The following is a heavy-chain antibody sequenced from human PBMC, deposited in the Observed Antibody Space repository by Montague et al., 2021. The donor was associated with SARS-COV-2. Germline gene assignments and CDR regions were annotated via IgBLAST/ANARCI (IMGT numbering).Heavy chain of an antibody. J-gene: IGHJ6*02. CDR1: GDSISSYY. V-gene: IGHV4-59*08. CDR3: ARHIEKEGTYYYYYGMDV. D-gene: IGHD2-15*01. Sequence: SETLSLTCTVSGDSISSYYWRWIRQPPGKGLEWIGYLYNSGSTKYNPSLKSRVTISVDTSKNQFSLKLSSVTAADTAVYYCARHIEKEGTYYYYYGMDVWGQGTTVTVSS. CDR2: LYNSGST.